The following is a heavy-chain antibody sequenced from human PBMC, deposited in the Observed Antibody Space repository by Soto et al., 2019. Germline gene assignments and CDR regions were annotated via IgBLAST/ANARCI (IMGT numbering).Heavy chain of an antibody. J-gene: IGHJ4*02. CDR2: IWYDGSNK. CDR3: ARDMITFGGVPGLFDY. CDR1: GFTFSSYG. Sequence: GGSLRLSCAASGFTFSSYGMHWVRQAPGKGLEWVAVIWYDGSNKYYADSVKGRFTISRDSSKNTLYLQMNSLRAEDTAVYYCARDMITFGGVPGLFDYWGQGTLVTVSS. D-gene: IGHD3-16*01. V-gene: IGHV3-33*01.